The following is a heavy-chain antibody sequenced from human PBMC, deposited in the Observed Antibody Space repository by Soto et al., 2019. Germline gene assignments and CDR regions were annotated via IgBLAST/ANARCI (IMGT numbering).Heavy chain of an antibody. CDR2: IYYSGST. V-gene: IGHV4-59*08. D-gene: IGHD6-6*01. J-gene: IGHJ6*03. CDR3: ARGSSSDSYYFYYYMDV. Sequence: QVQLQESGPGLVKPSETLSLTCTVSGGSINNYYGSWIRQPPGKGLEWIGYIYYSGSTNYNPSLKSRVTISVDTSKNQFSLKLSSVTAADTAVYYSARGSSSDSYYFYYYMDVWGKGTTVTVSS. CDR1: GGSINNYY.